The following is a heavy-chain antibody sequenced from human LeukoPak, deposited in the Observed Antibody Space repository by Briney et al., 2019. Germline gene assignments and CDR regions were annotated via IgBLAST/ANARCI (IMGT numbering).Heavy chain of an antibody. Sequence: PSETLSLTCSVSGGSISSSSYYWVWIRRPPGKGLEWIGSIYHSGSTYYNPSLKSRVTISVDTSKNQFSLKLSSVTAADTAVYYCARAAYCGGDCYSGHAFDIWGQGTMVTVSS. V-gene: IGHV4-39*07. CDR3: ARAAYCGGDCYSGHAFDI. J-gene: IGHJ3*02. CDR1: GGSISSSSYY. CDR2: IYHSGST. D-gene: IGHD2-21*02.